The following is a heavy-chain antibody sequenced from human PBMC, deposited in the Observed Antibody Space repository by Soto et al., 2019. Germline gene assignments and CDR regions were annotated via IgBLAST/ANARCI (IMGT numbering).Heavy chain of an antibody. Sequence: SETLSLTCTVSGGSISPFYWSWVRQPPGKGLEWIGYLYYSGNTNYNPSLKSRVTISVDASKNQVSLRLTSVTAADTAVYFCARAAYGSGNYYAPHYYYAMDVWGQGTTVTVSS. CDR3: ARAAYGSGNYYAPHYYYAMDV. D-gene: IGHD3-10*01. V-gene: IGHV4-59*01. CDR1: GGSISPFY. J-gene: IGHJ6*02. CDR2: LYYSGNT.